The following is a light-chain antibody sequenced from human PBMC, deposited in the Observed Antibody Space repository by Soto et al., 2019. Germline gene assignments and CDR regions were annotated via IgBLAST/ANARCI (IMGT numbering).Light chain of an antibody. J-gene: IGKJ1*01. CDR1: ESVIYSANNKNC. Sequence: DIVMTQSPDSLAVSLVESATINFKSIESVIYSANNKNCLAWYQQKPGQPPKVLIYWASTRESGVPDRFSGSGSGTDFTLTISSLQAEDVAVYYCQQYLAIPRTFGQGTKVDIK. V-gene: IGKV4-1*01. CDR3: QQYLAIPRT. CDR2: WAS.